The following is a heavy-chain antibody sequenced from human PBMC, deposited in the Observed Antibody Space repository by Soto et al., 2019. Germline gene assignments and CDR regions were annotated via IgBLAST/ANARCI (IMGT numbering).Heavy chain of an antibody. J-gene: IGHJ6*02. D-gene: IGHD5-12*01. CDR3: AREDDIVATTGDSPNYYYYGMDV. CDR1: GYTFTSYY. V-gene: IGHV1-46*03. Sequence: ASVKVSCKASGYTFTSYYMHWVRQAPGQGLEWMGIINPSGGSTSYAQKFQGRVTMTRDTSTSTVYMELSSLRSEDTAVYYCAREDDIVATTGDSPNYYYYGMDVWGQGTTVTVSS. CDR2: INPSGGST.